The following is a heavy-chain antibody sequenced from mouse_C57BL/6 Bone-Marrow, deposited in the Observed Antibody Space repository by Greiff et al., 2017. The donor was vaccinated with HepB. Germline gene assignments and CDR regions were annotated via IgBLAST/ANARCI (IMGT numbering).Heavy chain of an antibody. D-gene: IGHD2-3*01. J-gene: IGHJ2*01. CDR1: GFTFSDYG. CDR3: ARRDDGYLFDY. V-gene: IGHV5-17*01. Sequence: EVKLVESGGGLVKPGGSLKLSCAASGFTFSDYGMHWVRQAPEKGLEWVAYISSGSSTINYADTVKGRFTISRDNAKNTLFLQMTSLMSEDTAMYYCARRDDGYLFDYWGQGTTRTGSS. CDR2: ISSGSSTI.